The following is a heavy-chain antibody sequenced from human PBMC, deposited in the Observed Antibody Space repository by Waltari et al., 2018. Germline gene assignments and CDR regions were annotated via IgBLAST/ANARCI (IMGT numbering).Heavy chain of an antibody. CDR3: ARRGFYCSGGSCYSSFDY. CDR1: GGSISSISYY. V-gene: IGHV4-39*07. Sequence: QLQLQEWGAGLVRPPEPLSLTCTVSGGSISSISYYWGLFRQPPGKGLECIGSIYYSGSTYYNPSLKSRVTISVDTSKNQFSLKLSSVTAADTAVYYCARRGFYCSGGSCYSSFDYWGQGTLVTVSS. CDR2: IYYSGST. J-gene: IGHJ4*02. D-gene: IGHD2-15*01.